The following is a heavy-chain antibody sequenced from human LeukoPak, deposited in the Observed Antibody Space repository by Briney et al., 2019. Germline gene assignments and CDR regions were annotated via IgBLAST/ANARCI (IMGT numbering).Heavy chain of an antibody. J-gene: IGHJ3*01. CDR1: RYTFTDYY. V-gene: IGHV1-2*02. Sequence: ASVKVSCKASRYTFTDYYMHWVRQAPGQGLEWMGWINPKSGETRYEQNFQGRVTMTRDTSITTAYMEPSRLRSDDTAVYYCAREAGDNTYNVWGQGTMVTVSS. CDR2: INPKSGET. D-gene: IGHD7-27*01. CDR3: AREAGDNTYNV.